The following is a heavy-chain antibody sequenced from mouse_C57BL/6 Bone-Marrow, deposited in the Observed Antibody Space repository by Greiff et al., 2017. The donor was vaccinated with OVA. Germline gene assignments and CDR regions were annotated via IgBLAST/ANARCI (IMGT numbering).Heavy chain of an antibody. Sequence: EVKVVESGGDLVKPGGSLKLSCAASGFTFSSYGMSWVRQTPDKRLEWVATISSGGSYTYYPDSVKGRFTISRDNAKNTLYLQMSSLKSEDTAMYYCARRAYVSSYDWYFDVWGTGTTVTVSS. J-gene: IGHJ1*03. CDR2: ISSGGSYT. V-gene: IGHV5-6*02. CDR1: GFTFSSYG. D-gene: IGHD1-1*01. CDR3: ARRAYVSSYDWYFDV.